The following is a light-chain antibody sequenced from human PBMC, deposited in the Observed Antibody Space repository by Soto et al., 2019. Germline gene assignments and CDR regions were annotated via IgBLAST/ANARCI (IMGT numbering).Light chain of an antibody. Sequence: EIVLTQSPAALSLSPGERATLSCRASQSVASDLAWYQKKPGQAPKGLIYDASNRAPGIPSRFSGSGSGTYFTLTISSLDPEHFAVYYCQQRTNWPTFGQGTRLEIK. CDR1: QSVASD. V-gene: IGKV3-11*01. CDR3: QQRTNWPT. J-gene: IGKJ5*01. CDR2: DAS.